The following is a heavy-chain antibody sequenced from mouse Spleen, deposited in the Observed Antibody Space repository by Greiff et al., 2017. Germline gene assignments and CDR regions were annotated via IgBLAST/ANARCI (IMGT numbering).Heavy chain of an antibody. CDR1: GYAFTNYL. Sequence: VQLQQSGAELVRPGTSVKVSCKASGYAFTNYLIEWVKQRPGQGLEWIGVINPGSGGTNYNEKFKGKATLTADKSSSTAYMQLSSLTSEDSAVYFCAREYDTWFAYWGQGTLVTVSA. J-gene: IGHJ3*01. CDR3: AREYDTWFAY. CDR2: INPGSGGT. D-gene: IGHD2-14*01. V-gene: IGHV1-54*01.